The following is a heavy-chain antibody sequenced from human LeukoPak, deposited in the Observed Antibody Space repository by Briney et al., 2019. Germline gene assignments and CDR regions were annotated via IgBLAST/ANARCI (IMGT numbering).Heavy chain of an antibody. D-gene: IGHD2-15*01. CDR3: AREGCSGGSCYYNYYYMDV. J-gene: IGHJ6*03. Sequence: GGSLRLSCAASGFTFSDYYMSWIRKAPGKGLEWVSYISSSGSTIYYADSVKGRFTISRDNDKNSLYLQMNSLRAEDTAVYYCAREGCSGGSCYYNYYYMDVWGKGTTVTVSS. CDR1: GFTFSDYY. CDR2: ISSSGSTI. V-gene: IGHV3-11*04.